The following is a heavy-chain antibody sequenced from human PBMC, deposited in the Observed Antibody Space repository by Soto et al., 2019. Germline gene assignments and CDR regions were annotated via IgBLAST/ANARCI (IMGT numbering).Heavy chain of an antibody. CDR3: AREKPRDGYNFGSGGMDV. Sequence: SETLSLTCTVSGGSGRNVNYYWSWIRQPPGKGLEWIGFISFSGNTKYNPSLRSRVTISLDTSKNQFSLKLSSVTAADTAVYYCAREKPRDGYNFGSGGMDVWGQGTTVTVSS. CDR1: GGSGRNVNYY. J-gene: IGHJ6*02. D-gene: IGHD5-18*01. CDR2: ISFSGNT. V-gene: IGHV4-61*01.